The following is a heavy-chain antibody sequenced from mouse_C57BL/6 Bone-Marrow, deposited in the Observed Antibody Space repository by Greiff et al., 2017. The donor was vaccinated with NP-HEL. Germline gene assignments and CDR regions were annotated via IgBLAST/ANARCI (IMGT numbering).Heavy chain of an antibody. J-gene: IGHJ4*01. D-gene: IGHD2-1*01. CDR2: IHPNSGST. CDR3: ARSYYGKGRHYAMDY. V-gene: IGHV1-64*01. CDR1: GYTFTSYW. Sequence: QVQLQQPGAELVKPGASVKLSCKASGYTFTSYWMHWVKQRPGQGLEWIGMIHPNSGSTNYNEKFKSKATLTVDKSSSTAYMQLSSLTSEDSAVYYCARSYYGKGRHYAMDYWGQGTSVTVSS.